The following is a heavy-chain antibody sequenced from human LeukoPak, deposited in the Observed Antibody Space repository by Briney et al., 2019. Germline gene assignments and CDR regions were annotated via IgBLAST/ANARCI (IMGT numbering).Heavy chain of an antibody. CDR1: GGSISSYY. CDR2: IYYSGST. Sequence: SETLSLTCTVSGGSISSYYWSWIRPPPRKGLEWIGYIYYSGSTNYNPSLKSRVTISVDTSKNQFSLKLSSVTAADTAVYYCARGYDTDAFDIWGQGTMVTVSS. D-gene: IGHD3-22*01. J-gene: IGHJ3*02. V-gene: IGHV4-59*08. CDR3: ARGYDTDAFDI.